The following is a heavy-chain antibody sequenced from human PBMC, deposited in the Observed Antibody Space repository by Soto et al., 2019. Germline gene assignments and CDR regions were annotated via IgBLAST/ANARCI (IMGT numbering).Heavy chain of an antibody. J-gene: IGHJ6*02. CDR1: GLIFSTFG. Sequence: EVQLVESGGGLVKPGGSLRLSCSASGLIFSTFGMNWVRQAPGKGLEWVSSIDSTGAYIDYADSVKGRLTICRDHARESLYLQINILRVEDTAIYYCATDGAAFAVMGVWGQGTTVTVSS. V-gene: IGHV3-21*01. CDR2: IDSTGAYI. CDR3: ATDGAAFAVMGV. D-gene: IGHD6-13*01.